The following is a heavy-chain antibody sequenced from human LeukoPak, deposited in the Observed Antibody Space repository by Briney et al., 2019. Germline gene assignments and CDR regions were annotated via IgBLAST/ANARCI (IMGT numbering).Heavy chain of an antibody. D-gene: IGHD2-2*01. V-gene: IGHV3-23*01. CDR3: ASLVVPAAMVYYYGMDV. CDR2: ISGSGGST. J-gene: IGHJ6*02. CDR1: GFTFSSYA. Sequence: PGGSLRLSCAASGFTFSSYAMSWVRQAPGKGLEWVSAISGSGGSTYYADSVEGRFTISRDNSKNTLYLQMNSLRAEDTAVYYCASLVVPAAMVYYYGMDVWGQGTTVTVSS.